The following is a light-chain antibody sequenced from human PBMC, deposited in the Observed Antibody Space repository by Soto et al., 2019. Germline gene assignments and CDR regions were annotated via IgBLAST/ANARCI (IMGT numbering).Light chain of an antibody. J-gene: IGKJ5*01. CDR1: QSVSSRY. V-gene: IGKV3-15*01. CDR3: QQYNNWPPIT. Sequence: EIVLTHSPGTLSFSPGERASLSCRASQSVSSRYLAWYQQKPGQAPRLLIYGASTRATGIPARFSGSGSGTEFTLTISSLQSEDFAVYYCQQYNNWPPITFGQGTRLEIK. CDR2: GAS.